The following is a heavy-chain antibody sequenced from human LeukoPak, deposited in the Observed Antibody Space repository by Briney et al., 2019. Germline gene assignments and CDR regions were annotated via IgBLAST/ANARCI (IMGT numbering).Heavy chain of an antibody. V-gene: IGHV3-48*01. CDR1: GLTFSTYS. D-gene: IGHD1-14*01. CDR3: ARAAQPGFDP. CDR2: ISSDSGTI. Sequence: GGSLRLSCGASGLTFSTYSMNWVRQAPGKGLEWVSYISSDSGTIYYADSVEGRFTISRDNAKKSLYLQMNSLRAEDTAVYYCARAAQPGFDPWGQGTLVTVSS. J-gene: IGHJ5*02.